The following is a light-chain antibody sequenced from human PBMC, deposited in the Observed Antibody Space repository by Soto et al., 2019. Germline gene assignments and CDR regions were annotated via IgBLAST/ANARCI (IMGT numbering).Light chain of an antibody. V-gene: IGKV1-5*03. CDR1: QNINKW. CDR3: QQYNRYRA. J-gene: IGKJ1*01. Sequence: DIQMTQSPSTLSASVGDRVTITCRASQNINKWLAWYQHKPGKAPALLIYEASSLGGGVPSRFSGRGFGTEFTLTISSLQPDDFATYYCQQYNRYRAFGQGTKVDIK. CDR2: EAS.